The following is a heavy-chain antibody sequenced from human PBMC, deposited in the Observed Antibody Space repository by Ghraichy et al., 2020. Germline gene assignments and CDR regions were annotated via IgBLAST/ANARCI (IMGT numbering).Heavy chain of an antibody. Sequence: GGSLRLSCAASGFTFDDYAMHWVRQAPGKGLEWVSGISWNGDIIAYADSVKGRFTISRDNAKNSLYLQMNSLRAEDTALYYCAKSRILTGYLIYWGQGTLVTVSS. J-gene: IGHJ4*02. D-gene: IGHD3-9*01. CDR1: GFTFDDYA. CDR2: ISWNGDII. CDR3: AKSRILTGYLIY. V-gene: IGHV3-9*01.